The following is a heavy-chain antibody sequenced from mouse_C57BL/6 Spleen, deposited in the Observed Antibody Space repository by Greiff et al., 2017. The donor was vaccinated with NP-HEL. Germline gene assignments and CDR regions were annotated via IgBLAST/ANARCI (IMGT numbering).Heavy chain of an antibody. CDR1: GYTFTSYA. CDR3: ARSFLIGPGGAWFAY. CDR2: IYPRDGST. V-gene: IGHV1-85*01. J-gene: IGHJ3*01. Sequence: QLQQSGPELVKPGASVKLSCKASGYTFTSYAINWVKQRPGQGLEWIGWIYPRDGSTKYNEKFKGKATLTVDTSSSTAYMELHSLTSEDSAVYCCARSFLIGPGGAWFAYWGQGTLVTVSA.